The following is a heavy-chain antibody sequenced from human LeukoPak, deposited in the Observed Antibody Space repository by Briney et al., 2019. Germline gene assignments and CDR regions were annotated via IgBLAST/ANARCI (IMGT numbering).Heavy chain of an antibody. Sequence: SETLSLTCTDSGGSISSYYWSWIRQPAGKGLEWIGRIYTSGSTNYNPSLKSRVTMSVDTSKNQFSLKLSSVTAADTAVYYCARVGGEQLTYYYYYYMDVWGKGTTVTVSS. D-gene: IGHD6-6*01. CDR3: ARVGGEQLTYYYYYYMDV. CDR1: GGSISSYY. CDR2: IYTSGST. J-gene: IGHJ6*03. V-gene: IGHV4-4*07.